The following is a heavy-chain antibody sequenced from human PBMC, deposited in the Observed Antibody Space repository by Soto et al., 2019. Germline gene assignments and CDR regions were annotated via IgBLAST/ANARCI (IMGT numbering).Heavy chain of an antibody. CDR3: ARDREDGSGTKYNWFDS. Sequence: QMQLVQSGAEVKKPGSSVKVSCKASGGTFGNLGISWLRQAPGPGLEWMGGTIPIFDTPHYAAKFRDRLTITADATSTAYRELTSLSSEDTATYYCARDREDGSGTKYNWFDSWGQGTLVTVSS. D-gene: IGHD3-10*01. CDR1: GGTFGNLG. CDR2: TIPIFDTP. V-gene: IGHV1-69*01. J-gene: IGHJ5*01.